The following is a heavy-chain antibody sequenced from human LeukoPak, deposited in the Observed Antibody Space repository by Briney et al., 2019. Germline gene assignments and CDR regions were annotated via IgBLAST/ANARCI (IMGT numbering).Heavy chain of an antibody. Sequence: SQTLSLTCTVSGGSISSGNYYWSWIRQPAGKGLEWIGRINTSGSTNYNPSLKSRVTISVDTSKNQFSLKLSSVTAADTAVYYCARGEIVVGRPYYYYMDVWGKGTTVTVSS. J-gene: IGHJ6*03. D-gene: IGHD2-2*01. CDR2: INTSGST. V-gene: IGHV4-61*02. CDR3: ARGEIVVGRPYYYYMDV. CDR1: GGSISSGNYY.